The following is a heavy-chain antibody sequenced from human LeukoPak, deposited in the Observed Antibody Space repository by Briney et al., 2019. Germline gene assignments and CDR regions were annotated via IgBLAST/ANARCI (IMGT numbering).Heavy chain of an antibody. CDR2: ISSSSSYI. CDR3: ARSVVGWFDP. CDR1: GLTFSTSG. Sequence: GGSLRLSCTASGLTFSTSGFNWVRQAPGKGLEWVSSISSSSSYIYYADSVKGRFTISRDNAKNSLYLQMNSLRAEDTAVYYCARSVVGWFDPWGQGTLVTVSS. D-gene: IGHD2-15*01. V-gene: IGHV3-21*01. J-gene: IGHJ5*02.